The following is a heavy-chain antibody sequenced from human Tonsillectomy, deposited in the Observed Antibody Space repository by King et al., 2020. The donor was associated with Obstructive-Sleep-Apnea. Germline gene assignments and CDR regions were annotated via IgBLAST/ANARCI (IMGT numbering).Heavy chain of an antibody. J-gene: IGHJ4*02. CDR2: IYPTCAAT. V-gene: IGHV1-46*01. D-gene: IGHD3-16*01. Sequence: VQLVESGAEVKKPGASVKVSCKASGDTFTINYMHWVRQAPGQGLEVMGVIYPTCAATSYSQEFQGRVTMTSDTSTSTVHMELSSLRSEDTAVYYCARDRWVRSRGTPDYWGQGTLATVSS. CDR1: GDTFTINY. CDR3: ARDRWVRSRGTPDY.